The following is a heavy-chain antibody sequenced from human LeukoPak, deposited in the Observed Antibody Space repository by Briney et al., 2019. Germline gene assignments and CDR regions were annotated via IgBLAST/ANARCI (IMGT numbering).Heavy chain of an antibody. V-gene: IGHV4-59*08. CDR3: ARHEGTAMATYYYYGMDV. Sequence: PSETLSLTCTVSGGSISSYYWSWIRQPPGKGLEWIGYIYYSGSTNYNPSLKSRVTMSVDTSKNQFSLKLSSVTAADTAVYYCARHEGTAMATYYYYGMDVWGQGTTVTVSS. D-gene: IGHD5-18*01. CDR1: GGSISSYY. CDR2: IYYSGST. J-gene: IGHJ6*02.